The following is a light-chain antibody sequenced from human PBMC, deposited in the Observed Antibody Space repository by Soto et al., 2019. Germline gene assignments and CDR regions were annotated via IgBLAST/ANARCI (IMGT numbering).Light chain of an antibody. CDR2: SAS. V-gene: IGKV3D-15*01. J-gene: IGKJ4*01. CDR3: QQYNTWVT. CDR1: QSVGSN. Sequence: IVMTQSPDTLSVSPGERATLSCSASQSVGSNLAWYQQKPGQAPRLLIYSASTRAVGVPARFSGSGSGTDFTLTISGLQSEDFAVYYCQQYNTWVTFGGGTKVEIK.